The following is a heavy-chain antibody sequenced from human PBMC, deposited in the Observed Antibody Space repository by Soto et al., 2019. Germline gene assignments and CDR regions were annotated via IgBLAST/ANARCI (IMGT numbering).Heavy chain of an antibody. CDR3: ARDSSSWYMGGWFDP. CDR1: GCTFPSSA. V-gene: IGHV1-3*01. CDR2: INAGNGNT. J-gene: IGHJ5*02. D-gene: IGHD6-13*01. Sequence: ASVKVSCKASGCTFPSSAMHWVRQAPGQRLEWMGWINAGNGNTKYSQKFQGRVTITRDTSASTAYMELSSLRSEDTAVYYCARDSSSWYMGGWFDPWGQGTLVTVSS.